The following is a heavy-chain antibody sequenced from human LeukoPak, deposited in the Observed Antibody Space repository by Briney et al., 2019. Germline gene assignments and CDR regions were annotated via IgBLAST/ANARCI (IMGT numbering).Heavy chain of an antibody. V-gene: IGHV4-59*11. CDR2: IYYSGST. CDR3: ARCQVTGDSSSFHYYSYMDV. CDR1: GGSISSHY. J-gene: IGHJ6*03. Sequence: SETLSLTCTVSGGSISSHYWSWIRQPPGKGLEWIGYIYYSGSTNYNPSLKSRVTISVDTSKNQFSLKLSSVTAADTAVYYCARCQVTGDSSSFHYYSYMDVWGKGTTVTVSS. D-gene: IGHD6-13*01.